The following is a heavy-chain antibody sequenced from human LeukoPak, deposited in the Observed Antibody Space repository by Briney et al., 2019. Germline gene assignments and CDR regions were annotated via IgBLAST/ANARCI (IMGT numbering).Heavy chain of an antibody. Sequence: GSSVTVSCKASGGTFSSYAISWVRQTPGQGLEWMGWISAYNGNTNYAQKLQGRVTMTTDTSTSTAYMELRSLRSDDTAVYYCARDSLDYWGQGTLVTVSS. CDR3: ARDSLDY. V-gene: IGHV1-18*01. CDR1: GGTFSSYA. J-gene: IGHJ4*02. CDR2: ISAYNGNT.